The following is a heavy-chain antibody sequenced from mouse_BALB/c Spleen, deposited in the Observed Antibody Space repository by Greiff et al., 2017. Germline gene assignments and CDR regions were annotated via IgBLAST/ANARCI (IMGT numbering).Heavy chain of an antibody. CDR1: GYTFTSYW. J-gene: IGHJ3*01. D-gene: IGHD1-2*01. Sequence: EVQLQESGTVLARPGASVKMSCKASGYTFTSYWMHWVKQRPGQGLEWIGAIYPGNSDTSYNQKFKGKAKLTAVTSTSTAYMELSSLTNEDSAVYYCTPHYYGYGFAYWGQGTLVTVSA. CDR3: TPHYYGYGFAY. CDR2: IYPGNSDT. V-gene: IGHV1-5*01.